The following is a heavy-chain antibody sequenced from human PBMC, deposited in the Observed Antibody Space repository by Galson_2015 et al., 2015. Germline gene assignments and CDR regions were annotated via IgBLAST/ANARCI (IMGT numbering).Heavy chain of an antibody. D-gene: IGHD4-23*01. V-gene: IGHV5-51*01. Sequence: QSGAEVKKPGESLKVSCKGSGYTFTDHWITWVRQKPGKGLDWMGIIYPGDSDTRYSPSFQGQVTISADKSISTAYLQWSSLKASDTAIYYCARRGGNDLWGQGTLVTVSS. CDR1: GYTFTDHW. CDR2: IYPGDSDT. CDR3: ARRGGNDL. J-gene: IGHJ5*02.